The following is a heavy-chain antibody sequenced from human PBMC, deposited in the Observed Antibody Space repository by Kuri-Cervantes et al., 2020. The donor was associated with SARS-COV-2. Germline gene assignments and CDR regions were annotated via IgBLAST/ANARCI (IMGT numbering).Heavy chain of an antibody. CDR2: ISSSSSYI. J-gene: IGHJ6*02. D-gene: IGHD3-9*01. CDR3: ARDLGILTGYYSHYYYYYGMDV. V-gene: IGHV3-21*01. Sequence: LSLTCAASGFTFSSYAMHWVRQAPGKGLEWVSSISSSSSYIYYADSVKGRFTISRDNAKNSLYLQMNSLRAEDTAVYYCARDLGILTGYYSHYYYYYGMDVWGQGTTVTVSS. CDR1: GFTFSSYA.